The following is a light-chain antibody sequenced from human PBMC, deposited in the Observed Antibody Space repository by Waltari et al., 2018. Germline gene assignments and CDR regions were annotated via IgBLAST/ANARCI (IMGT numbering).Light chain of an antibody. J-gene: IGKJ1*01. CDR3: QQSFSNPPWT. Sequence: DIQMAQSPSSLSASVGDRVTITCRASQFINTYLNWYQHRPVEAPKLLIYDASVLESGVPSRFSGSGSATDFTLTISSLQPEDIVTYYCQQSFSNPPWTFGQGTKVEV. CDR2: DAS. CDR1: QFINTY. V-gene: IGKV1-39*01.